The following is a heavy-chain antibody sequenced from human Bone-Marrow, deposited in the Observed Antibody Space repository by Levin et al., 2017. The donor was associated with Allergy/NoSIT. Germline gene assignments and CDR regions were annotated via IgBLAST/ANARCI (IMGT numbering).Heavy chain of an antibody. CDR2: ISSNGNYM. CDR1: GFTFSSFT. Sequence: GGSLRLSCAASGFTFSSFTMNWVRQAPGKGLEWVSAISSNGNYMYYADSVKGRFTISRDNAKNSLSLQMNVLRAEDTAVYYCARIYALGYCSGGSCQPGDETFDIWGQGTMVTVSS. V-gene: IGHV3-21*01. J-gene: IGHJ3*02. CDR3: ARIYALGYCSGGSCQPGDETFDI. D-gene: IGHD2-15*01.